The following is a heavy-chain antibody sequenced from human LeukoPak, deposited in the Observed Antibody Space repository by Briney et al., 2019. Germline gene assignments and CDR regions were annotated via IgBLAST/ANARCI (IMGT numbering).Heavy chain of an antibody. Sequence: SETLSLTCIVSGDSIISYYWSWIRQPPGKGLEWIGYIYYNGTTNYNPSLKSRVTMSVDTSRTQFSLKLSSVAAADTAFYYCARLGRADSGYYVAYDIWGQGTMVTVSS. D-gene: IGHD3-22*01. CDR3: ARLGRADSGYYVAYDI. CDR2: IYYNGTT. J-gene: IGHJ3*02. V-gene: IGHV4-59*08. CDR1: GDSIISYY.